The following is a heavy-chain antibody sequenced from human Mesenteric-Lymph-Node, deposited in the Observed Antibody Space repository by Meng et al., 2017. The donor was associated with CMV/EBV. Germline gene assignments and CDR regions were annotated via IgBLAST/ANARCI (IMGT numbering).Heavy chain of an antibody. Sequence: QVHLQQSGPGMVHASPTLSGTCTISGDSISSNNAALNWIRQSPSRGLEWLGRTYYRSESYNDYAVSVKSRISVNLDTSKNQLSLHLNFVTPEDTAVYYCAYFGDLPPLWRGQGTLVTVSS. CDR2: TYYRSESYN. J-gene: IGHJ4*02. CDR1: GDSISSNNAA. CDR3: AYFGDLPPLW. V-gene: IGHV6-1*01. D-gene: IGHD3-16*01.